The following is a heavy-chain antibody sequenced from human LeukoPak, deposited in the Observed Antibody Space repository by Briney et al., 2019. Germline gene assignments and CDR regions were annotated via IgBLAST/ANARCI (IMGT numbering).Heavy chain of an antibody. CDR1: GGTFSSYA. CDR3: ARGGIVGAQTLGFFDY. J-gene: IGHJ4*02. D-gene: IGHD1-26*01. V-gene: IGHV1-69*05. CDR2: IIPIFGTA. Sequence: SVKVSCKASGGTFSSYAISWVRQAPGQGLEWMGGIIPIFGTANYAQKFQGRVTIITDESTSTAYMELSSLRSEDTAVYYCARGGIVGAQTLGFFDYWGQGTLVTVSS.